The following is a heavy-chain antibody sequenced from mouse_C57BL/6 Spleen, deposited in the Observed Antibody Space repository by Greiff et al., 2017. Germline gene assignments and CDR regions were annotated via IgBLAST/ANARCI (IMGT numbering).Heavy chain of an antibody. CDR3: ARSDWDVEGGYFDY. Sequence: QVQLQQPGAELVKPGASVKMSCKASGYTFTSYWITWVKQRPGQGLEWIGDIYPGSGSTNYNEKFKSKATLTVDTSSSTAYMQLSSLTSEDSAVYYCARSDWDVEGGYFDYWGQGTTLTVSS. J-gene: IGHJ2*01. CDR1: GYTFTSYW. V-gene: IGHV1-55*01. D-gene: IGHD4-1*01. CDR2: IYPGSGST.